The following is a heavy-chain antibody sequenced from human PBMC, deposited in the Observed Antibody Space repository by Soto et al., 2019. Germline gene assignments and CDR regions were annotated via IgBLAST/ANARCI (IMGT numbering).Heavy chain of an antibody. CDR1: GFTFSDYY. D-gene: IGHD2-15*01. J-gene: IGHJ6*02. CDR3: ARDRSVVVAADRLRDGMDV. CDR2: ISSSGSTI. Sequence: QVQLVESGGGLVKPGGSLRLSCAASGFTFSDYYMSWIRQAPGKGLEWVSYISSSGSTIYYADSVKGRFTISRDNAKNSVYLQMNSLRAEDTAVYYCARDRSVVVAADRLRDGMDVWGQGTTVTVSS. V-gene: IGHV3-11*01.